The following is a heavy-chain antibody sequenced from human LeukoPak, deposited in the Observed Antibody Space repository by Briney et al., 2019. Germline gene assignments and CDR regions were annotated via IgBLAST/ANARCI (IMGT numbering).Heavy chain of an antibody. J-gene: IGHJ4*02. V-gene: IGHV3-48*03. CDR1: GFTFSTYE. D-gene: IGHD6-13*01. CDR3: ARGFSSWYFSDY. CDR2: ISTSGSSI. Sequence: PGGSLRLSCAASGFTFSTYEINWVRQAPGKGLEWLSHISTSGSSIHYADSVKGRFTISRDNAKNSLYLQMNSLRAEDTAVYYCARGFSSWYFSDYWGQGTLVTVSS.